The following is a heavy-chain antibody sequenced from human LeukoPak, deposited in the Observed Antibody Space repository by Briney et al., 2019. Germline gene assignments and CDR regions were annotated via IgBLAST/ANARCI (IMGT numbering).Heavy chain of an antibody. V-gene: IGHV4-34*01. CDR1: GGSFSGYY. J-gene: IGHJ3*02. CDR2: ISDSGST. Sequence: SETLSLTCAVYGGSFSGYYWSWIRQPPGKGLEWIGEISDSGSTNSNPSLKSRATILIDTSKKQISLDLYSVTAADTAVYYCARGYSSAEDAFDIWGQGTMVTVSS. CDR3: ARGYSSAEDAFDI. D-gene: IGHD6-19*01.